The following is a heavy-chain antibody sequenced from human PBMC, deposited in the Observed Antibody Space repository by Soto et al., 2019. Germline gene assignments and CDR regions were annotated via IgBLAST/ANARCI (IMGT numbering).Heavy chain of an antibody. D-gene: IGHD7-27*01. Sequence: QVQLQESGPGLVKPSQTLSLTCTVSGGSISNVHYCWSWIRQPPDQGPEWIGHIYNGGSTYSNPTLRSRVTIPADTSKTQFSLNLSSVSAADSAGYYGTKGPSGDKVDSWGQGILVTVSS. CDR1: GGSISNVHYC. V-gene: IGHV4-30-4*01. CDR3: TKGPSGDKVDS. CDR2: IYNGGST. J-gene: IGHJ4*02.